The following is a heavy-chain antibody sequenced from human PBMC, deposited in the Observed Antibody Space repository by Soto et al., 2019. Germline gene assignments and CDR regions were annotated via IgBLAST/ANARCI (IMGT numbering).Heavy chain of an antibody. V-gene: IGHV3-23*01. CDR1: GFTFSSYA. J-gene: IGHJ4*02. CDR2: ISGSGGST. CDR3: ATDLIPSSSDY. Sequence: GGSLRLSCAASGFTFSSYAMSWVRQAPGKGLEWVSAISGSGGSTYYADSVKGRFTISRDNSKNTLYLQMNSLRAEDKAVYYCATDLIPSSSDYWGQGTLVTVSS. D-gene: IGHD6-6*01.